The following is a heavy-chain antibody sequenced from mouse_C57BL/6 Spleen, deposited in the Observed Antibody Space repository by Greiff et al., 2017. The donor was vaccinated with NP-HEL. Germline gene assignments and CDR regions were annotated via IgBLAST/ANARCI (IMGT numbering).Heavy chain of an antibody. CDR2: IDPENGDT. D-gene: IGHD1-1*01. Sequence: EVQLQESGAELVRPGASVKLSCPASGFNIKDDYMHLVKQRPEQGLAWIGWIDPENGDTEYASKFQGKATITADTSSNTAYLQLSSLTSEDTAVYYCTISSTLFDYWGQGTTLTVSS. J-gene: IGHJ2*01. CDR3: TISSTLFDY. CDR1: GFNIKDDY. V-gene: IGHV14-4*01.